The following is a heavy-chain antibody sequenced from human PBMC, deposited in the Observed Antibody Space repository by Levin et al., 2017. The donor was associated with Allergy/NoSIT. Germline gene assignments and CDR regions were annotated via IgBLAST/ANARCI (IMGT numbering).Heavy chain of an antibody. CDR3: ARVQSYRRDGYKTQAGYFDL. CDR2: IYSGGST. D-gene: IGHD5-24*01. V-gene: IGHV3-53*01. Sequence: GGSLRLSCAASGFTVSSNYMSWVRQAPGKGLEWVSVIYSGGSTYYADSVKGRFTISRDNSKNTLYLQMNSLRAEDTAVYYCARVQSYRRDGYKTQAGYFDLWGRGTLVTVSS. CDR1: GFTVSSNY. J-gene: IGHJ2*01.